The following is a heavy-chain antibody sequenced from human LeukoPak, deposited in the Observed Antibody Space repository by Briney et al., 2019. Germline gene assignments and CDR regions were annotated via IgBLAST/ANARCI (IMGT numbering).Heavy chain of an antibody. CDR2: FTGGTGRT. D-gene: IGHD5-18*01. CDR3: AKGGSGSYFDY. CDR1: GFTFSTYG. J-gene: IGHJ4*02. V-gene: IGHV3-23*01. Sequence: GGSLRLSCAASGFTFSTYGMSWVRQAPGKGLEWVSTFTGGTGRTYYADSVKGRFTISRDNSKNTLFLQLNSMRAEDTAVYFCAKGGSGSYFDYWGQGTLVTVSS.